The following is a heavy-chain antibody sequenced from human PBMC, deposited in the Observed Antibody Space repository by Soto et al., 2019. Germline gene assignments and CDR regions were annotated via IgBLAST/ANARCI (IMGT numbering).Heavy chain of an antibody. D-gene: IGHD1-1*01. J-gene: IGHJ6*02. CDR1: GFTFSSYA. V-gene: IGHV3-23*01. CDR3: ATGSNDAYYYGMDV. CDR2: ISGSGGST. Sequence: QAGGSLRLSCAASGFTFSSYAMSWVRQAPGKGLEWVSAISGSGGSTYYADSVKGRFTISRDNSKNTLYLQMNSLRAEDTAVYYCATGSNDAYYYGMDVWGQGTTVTVSS.